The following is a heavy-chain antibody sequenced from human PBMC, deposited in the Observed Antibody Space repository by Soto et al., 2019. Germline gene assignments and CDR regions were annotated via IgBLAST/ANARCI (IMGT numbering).Heavy chain of an antibody. Sequence: PWGSLRLSCAASGFTFSIYDMHWVRHALCQGLKWVSVISYDGSHNYYADSVKGRFTISRDNSKNTLYLQMNSLRAEDTAVYYCAKVTGYCSSTSCRIDYYYYYGMDVWGQGTTVTVSS. CDR3: AKVTGYCSSTSCRIDYYYYYGMDV. J-gene: IGHJ6*02. D-gene: IGHD2-2*01. CDR1: GFTFSIYD. V-gene: IGHV3-30*18. CDR2: ISYDGSHN.